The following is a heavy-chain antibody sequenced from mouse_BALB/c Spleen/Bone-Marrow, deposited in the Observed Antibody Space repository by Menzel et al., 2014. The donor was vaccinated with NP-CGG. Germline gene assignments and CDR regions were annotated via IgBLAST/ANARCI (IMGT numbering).Heavy chain of an antibody. CDR3: ASPSDGNPFAY. CDR2: IDPSDSET. J-gene: IGHJ3*01. CDR1: GYSFTSYW. V-gene: IGHV1S126*01. D-gene: IGHD2-1*01. Sequence: QVQLKQSGPQLVRPGASVKISCKASGYSFTSYWMHWVKQRPGQGLEWIGMIDPSDSETRLNQKFKDKATLTVDKSSSTAYMQLSSQTSEDSAVYYCASPSDGNPFAYWGQGTLVTVSA.